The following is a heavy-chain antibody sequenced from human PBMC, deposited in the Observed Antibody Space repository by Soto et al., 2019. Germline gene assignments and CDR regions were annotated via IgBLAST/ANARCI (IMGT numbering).Heavy chain of an antibody. CDR1: GGSLSSYY. CDR2: IYYSGST. D-gene: IGHD3-10*01. Sequence: TSETLSLTCTVSGGSLSSYYWSWIRQPPGKGLEWIGYIYYSGSTNYNPSLKSRVTISVDTSKNQFSLKLSSVTAADTAVYYCARHLRTYYYGSGSYWGPPYYYYYGMDVWGQGTTVTVSS. V-gene: IGHV4-59*08. CDR3: ARHLRTYYYGSGSYWGPPYYYYYGMDV. J-gene: IGHJ6*02.